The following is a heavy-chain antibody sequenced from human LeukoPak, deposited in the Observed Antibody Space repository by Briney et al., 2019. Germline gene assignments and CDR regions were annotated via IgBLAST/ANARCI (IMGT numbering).Heavy chain of an antibody. D-gene: IGHD2-2*01. V-gene: IGHV3-23*01. Sequence: GSLRLSCAASGFTVSSNYMSWVRQAPGKGLEWVSAISGSGGSTYYADSVKGRFTISRDNSKNTLYLQMNSLRAEDTAVYYCAKEIVVPAANPWGQGTLVTVSS. J-gene: IGHJ5*02. CDR3: AKEIVVPAANP. CDR1: GFTVSSNY. CDR2: ISGSGGST.